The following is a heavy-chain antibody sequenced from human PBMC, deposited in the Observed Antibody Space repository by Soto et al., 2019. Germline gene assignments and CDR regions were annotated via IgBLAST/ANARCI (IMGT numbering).Heavy chain of an antibody. J-gene: IGHJ6*02. CDR3: VRGRSDSIMDV. CDR2: ISSTSSTM. D-gene: IGHD2-21*01. CDR1: GFTLSSYS. V-gene: IGHV3-48*02. Sequence: PGGSLRLSCAASGFTLSSYSMNWVRQAPRKGLEWVSYISSTSSTMYYADSVKGRVTISRDNAKNSLYLQMYSPRDEDTAVYYCVRGRSDSIMDVWGQGTTVTVSS.